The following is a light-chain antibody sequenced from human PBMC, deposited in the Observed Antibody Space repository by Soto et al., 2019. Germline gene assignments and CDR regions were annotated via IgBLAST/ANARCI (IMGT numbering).Light chain of an antibody. J-gene: IGKJ1*01. V-gene: IGKV3D-20*01. Sequence: EIVMTQSPASLSASPGERVTLSCRASQNIRSSLAWYQQKPGLAPRLILYDTSFRATGIPDRFSGSGSGTDFTLTISRLDPEDFAVYYCQQYGSSPSFGQGTKVDI. CDR1: QNIRSS. CDR2: DTS. CDR3: QQYGSSPS.